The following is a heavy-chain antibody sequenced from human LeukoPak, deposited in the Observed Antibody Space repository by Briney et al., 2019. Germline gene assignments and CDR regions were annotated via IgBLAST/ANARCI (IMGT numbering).Heavy chain of an antibody. D-gene: IGHD3-3*01. Sequence: PSEALSLTCAVYGGSFSGYYWSWIRQPPGKGLEWIGEINHSGSTNYNPSLKSRVTISVDTSKNQFSLKLSSVTAADTAVYYWARGQAYYDFWSGHSSPDYWGQGTLVTVSS. J-gene: IGHJ4*02. V-gene: IGHV4-34*01. CDR1: GGSFSGYY. CDR3: ARGQAYYDFWSGHSSPDY. CDR2: INHSGST.